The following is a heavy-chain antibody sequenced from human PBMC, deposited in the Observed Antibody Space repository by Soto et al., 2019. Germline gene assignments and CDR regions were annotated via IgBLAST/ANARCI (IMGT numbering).Heavy chain of an antibody. CDR2: ISGSGGST. J-gene: IGHJ4*02. Sequence: GGSLRLSCAASGFTFSSYAMSWVRQAPGKGLEWVSAISGSGGSTYYADSVKGRFTISRDNSRNTLYLQMNSLRAEDTAVYYCAKRSGYDILTGYYGPDYWGQGTLVTVSS. V-gene: IGHV3-23*01. CDR1: GFTFSSYA. D-gene: IGHD3-9*01. CDR3: AKRSGYDILTGYYGPDY.